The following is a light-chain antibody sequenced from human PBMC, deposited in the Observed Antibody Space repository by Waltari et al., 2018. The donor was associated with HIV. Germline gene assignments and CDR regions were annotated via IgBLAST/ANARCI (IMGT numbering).Light chain of an antibody. Sequence: QSALTQPPSASGSPGQSVTISCTGTSNDVGAYNYVSWYQQHPGKAPKLLIFEVNKRPSGVSDRFSGSKSDNTASLTVSSLQAEDEADYYCSSYAGSNIVLFGGGTHLTVL. V-gene: IGLV2-8*01. CDR2: EVN. J-gene: IGLJ2*01. CDR3: SSYAGSNIVL. CDR1: SNDVGAYNY.